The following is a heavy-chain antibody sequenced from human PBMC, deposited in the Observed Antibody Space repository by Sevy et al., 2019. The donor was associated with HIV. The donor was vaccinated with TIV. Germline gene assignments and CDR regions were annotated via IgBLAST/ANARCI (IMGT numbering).Heavy chain of an antibody. J-gene: IGHJ4*02. D-gene: IGHD3-10*01. CDR1: AFTFSSCW. CDR3: ARYYYDSGSFDY. V-gene: IGHV3-7*01. Sequence: GGSLRLSCAASAFTFSSCWTSWVRQAPGKGLEWVATIKKDGSEIYYVDSVKGRFTISRDNAKNSLYLHMNSLRAEDTAVYYCARYYYDSGSFDYWGQGTLVTVSS. CDR2: IKKDGSEI.